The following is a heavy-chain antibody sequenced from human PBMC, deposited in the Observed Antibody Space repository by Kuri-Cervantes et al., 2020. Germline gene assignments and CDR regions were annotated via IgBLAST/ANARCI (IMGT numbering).Heavy chain of an antibody. J-gene: IGHJ6*02. Sequence: SETLSLTCTVSGGSISSYYWSWIRQPPGKGLEWIGYIYYSGSTYYNPSLKSRVTISVDTSKNQFSLKLSSVTAADTAVYYCARGTTATHIYYYYGMDVWGQGTTVTVSS. CDR2: IYYSGST. CDR3: ARGTTATHIYYYYGMDV. D-gene: IGHD4-17*01. CDR1: GGSISSYY. V-gene: IGHV4-59*01.